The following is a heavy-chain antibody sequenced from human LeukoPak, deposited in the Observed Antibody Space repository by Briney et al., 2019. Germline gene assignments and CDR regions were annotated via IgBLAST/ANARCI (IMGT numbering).Heavy chain of an antibody. J-gene: IGHJ4*02. D-gene: IGHD6-13*01. V-gene: IGHV3-23*01. CDR2: ISGSGGST. CDR3: AKTGTPWYYFDY. Sequence: GSLRLSCAASGFTFSSSAMSWVRQAPGKGLEWVSTISGSGGSTYYADSLKGRFTISRDNSKNTLYLQMNSLRAEDTAVYYCAKTGTPWYYFDYWGQGTLVTVSS. CDR1: GFTFSSSA.